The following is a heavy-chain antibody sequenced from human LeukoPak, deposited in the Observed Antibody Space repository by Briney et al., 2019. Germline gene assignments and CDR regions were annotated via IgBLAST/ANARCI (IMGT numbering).Heavy chain of an antibody. V-gene: IGHV3-20*01. CDR3: ARALYCSGGSCYSAIAAFDI. CDR1: GFTFDDYG. J-gene: IGHJ3*02. D-gene: IGHD2-15*01. CDR2: INWNGGST. Sequence: GGSLRLSCAASGFTFDDYGMSWVRQAPGKGLEWVACINWNGGSTGYADSVKGRFTISRDNAKNSLYLQMNSLRAEDTALYQCARALYCSGGSCYSAIAAFDIWGQGTMVTVSS.